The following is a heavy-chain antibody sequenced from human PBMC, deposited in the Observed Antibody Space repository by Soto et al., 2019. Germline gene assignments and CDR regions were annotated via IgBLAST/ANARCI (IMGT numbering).Heavy chain of an antibody. J-gene: IGHJ4*02. CDR3: ARSITGYSYADS. CDR2: INSDGSST. CDR1: GFTFSSYW. D-gene: IGHD5-18*01. V-gene: IGHV3-74*01. Sequence: EVQLVESGGGLVQPGGSLRLSCAASGFTFSSYWMHWVRQAPGKGLVWVSRINSDGSSTVYVDSVKGRFTISRDNAKNTLYLQLNSLRAEDTAVYNCARSITGYSYADSWGQGTQVSVSS.